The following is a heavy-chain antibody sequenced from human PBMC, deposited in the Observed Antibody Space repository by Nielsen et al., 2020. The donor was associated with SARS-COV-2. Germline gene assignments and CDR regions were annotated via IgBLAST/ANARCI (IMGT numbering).Heavy chain of an antibody. CDR3: ARGANYDILTGYYLAY. D-gene: IGHD3-9*01. V-gene: IGHV1-8*02. Sequence: ASVKVSCKASGGTFSSYDINWVRQATGQGLEWMGWMNPNSGNTGYAQKFQGRVTMTRNTSISTAYMELSSLRSEDTAVYYCARGANYDILTGYYLAYWGQGTLVTVSS. CDR1: GGTFSSYD. J-gene: IGHJ4*02. CDR2: MNPNSGNT.